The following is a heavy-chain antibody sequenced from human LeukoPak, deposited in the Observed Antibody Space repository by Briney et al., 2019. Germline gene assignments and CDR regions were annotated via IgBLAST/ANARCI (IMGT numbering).Heavy chain of an antibody. J-gene: IGHJ6*02. V-gene: IGHV4-59*01. Sequence: TETLSLTCTVSGGSISSYYWSWIRQPPGKGLEWIGYIYYSGSTNYNPSLKSRVTISVDTSKNQFSLKLSSVTAADTAVYYCARSSPYYYGSGSYYTLHYYYYYGMDVWGQGTTVTVSS. D-gene: IGHD3-10*01. CDR2: IYYSGST. CDR3: ARSSPYYYGSGSYYTLHYYYYYGMDV. CDR1: GGSISSYY.